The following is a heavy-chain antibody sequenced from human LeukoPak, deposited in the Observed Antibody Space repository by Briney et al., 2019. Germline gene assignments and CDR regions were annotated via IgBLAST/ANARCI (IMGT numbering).Heavy chain of an antibody. CDR1: GFICISYC. CDR3: ARGYHSYHSSAYYC. V-gene: IGHV3-74*01. D-gene: IGHD3-22*01. Sequence: GCSQRLSSGACGFICISYCVQGVRKARGKGQVLGSLIHSDWSTTSCPASLGQRFTISRDTAKNTLHRQMNSLRAEDAAFYYCARGYHSYHSSAYYCWGQGTLVTVSS. CDR2: IHSDWSTT. J-gene: IGHJ4*02.